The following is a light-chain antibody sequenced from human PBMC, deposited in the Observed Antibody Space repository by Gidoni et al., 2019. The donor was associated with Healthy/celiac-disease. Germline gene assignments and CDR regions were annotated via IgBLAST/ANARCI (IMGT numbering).Light chain of an antibody. CDR2: DAS. J-gene: IGKJ2*01. CDR3: QQYAKLSYT. Sequence: MTEAPASLSAYVGDRVTITCQASQDISNYLNWYQQKPGKAPKLLIYDASNLETGVPSRFSGSGTGKEFTSTISSLEVGCTATHFCQQYAKLSYTFGQGTKLEIK. CDR1: QDISNY. V-gene: IGKV1-33*01.